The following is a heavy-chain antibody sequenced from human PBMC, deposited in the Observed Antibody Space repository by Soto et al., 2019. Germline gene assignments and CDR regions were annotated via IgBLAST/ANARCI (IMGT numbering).Heavy chain of an antibody. J-gene: IGHJ4*02. CDR2: ISYDGSNK. D-gene: IGHD6-6*01. V-gene: IGHV3-30*18. CDR1: GFTFSSYG. Sequence: GGSLRLSCAASGFTFSSYGMHWVRQAPGKGLEWVAVISYDGSNKYYADSVKGRFTISRDNSKNTLYLQMNSLRAEDTAVYYCAKDFTYSSSSTDYWGQGTLVTVSS. CDR3: AKDFTYSSSSTDY.